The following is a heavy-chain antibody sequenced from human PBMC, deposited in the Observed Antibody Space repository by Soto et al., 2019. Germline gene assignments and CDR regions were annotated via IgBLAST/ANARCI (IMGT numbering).Heavy chain of an antibody. CDR2: ISASGGST. J-gene: IGHJ4*02. Sequence: GGSLRLSCAASEFTLSSCAMTWVRQAPGKGLEWVSGISASGGSTYYADSVKGRFTISRDNSENTLYLQMNSLRAEDTAVYYCAKSMATIREYFDYWGQVPLVTVSS. CDR3: AKSMATIREYFDY. CDR1: EFTLSSCA. D-gene: IGHD5-12*01. V-gene: IGHV3-23*01.